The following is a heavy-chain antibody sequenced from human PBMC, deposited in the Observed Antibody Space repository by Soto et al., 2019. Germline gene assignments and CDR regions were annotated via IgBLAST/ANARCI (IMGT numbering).Heavy chain of an antibody. J-gene: IGHJ4*02. CDR1: GFTFNSYG. CDR2: ISYDGSSK. V-gene: IGHV3-30*03. CDR3: ARDAQWWAYFDY. Sequence: QVQLVESGGGVVQPGRSLRLSCAASGFTFNSYGMHWVRQAPGKGLEWVAVISYDGSSKYYADSLKGRFTISRDNSENMLYLQMNSLRAEDTAVFYCARDAQWWAYFDYWGQGTLVTVSS. D-gene: IGHD2-15*01.